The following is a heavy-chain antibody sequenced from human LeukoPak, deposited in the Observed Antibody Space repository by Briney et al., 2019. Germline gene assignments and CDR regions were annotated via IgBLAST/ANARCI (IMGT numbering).Heavy chain of an antibody. J-gene: IGHJ5*02. V-gene: IGHV3-23*01. CDR3: AKAQASAGSNWFDP. CDR2: ISGSGGST. Sequence: GGSLRLSCAASGLTFSSYAMSWVRQAPGMRLEWVSAISGSGGSTYYADSAKGRFTISRDNSKNTLYLQMNSLRAEDTAVYYCAKAQASAGSNWFDPRGQGTLVTVSS. D-gene: IGHD6-13*01. CDR1: GLTFSSYA.